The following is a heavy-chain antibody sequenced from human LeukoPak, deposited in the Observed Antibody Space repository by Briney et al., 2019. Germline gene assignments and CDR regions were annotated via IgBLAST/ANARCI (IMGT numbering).Heavy chain of an antibody. CDR1: GFTFSSYW. D-gene: IGHD1-14*01. CDR3: VKTGGRSPEMKSYVDY. J-gene: IGHJ4*02. Sequence: QPGGSLRLSCAASGFTFSSYWMHWVRQAPGKGLEWVSAISGNGGSTYYADSVKGRFTISRDNSKNMLYLQMNSLRAEDTPVYYCVKTGGRSPEMKSYVDYWGQGTLVTVSS. V-gene: IGHV3-23*01. CDR2: ISGNGGST.